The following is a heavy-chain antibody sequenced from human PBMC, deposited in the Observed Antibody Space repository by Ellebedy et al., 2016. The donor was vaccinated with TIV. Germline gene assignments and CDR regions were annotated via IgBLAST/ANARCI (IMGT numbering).Heavy chain of an antibody. CDR1: GFTFSSST. CDR2: ISYDGGTK. D-gene: IGHD6-13*01. CDR3: TRDVAVASAGSNHYYYGMDV. J-gene: IGHJ6*02. Sequence: GESLKISCAASGFTFSSSTLHWVRQAPGKGLEWVAVISYDGGTKYYADSVKGRFTISRDNSKNTLYLQMNSLKTEDTAMYYCTRDVAVASAGSNHYYYGMDVWGQGTTVTVSS. V-gene: IGHV3-30*07.